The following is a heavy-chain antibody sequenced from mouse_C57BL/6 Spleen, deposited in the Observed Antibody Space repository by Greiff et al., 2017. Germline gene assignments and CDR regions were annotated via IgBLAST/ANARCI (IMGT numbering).Heavy chain of an antibody. D-gene: IGHD1-1*01. Sequence: EVQLQESGPGLVKPSQSLSLTCSVTGYSITSGYYWNWIRQFPGNKLEWMGYISYDGSNNYNPSLKNRISITRDTSKNQFFLKLNSVTTEDTATYYCAREGYYGSSPYWGQGTTLTVSS. J-gene: IGHJ2*01. CDR1: GYSITSGYY. V-gene: IGHV3-6*01. CDR2: ISYDGSN. CDR3: AREGYYGSSPY.